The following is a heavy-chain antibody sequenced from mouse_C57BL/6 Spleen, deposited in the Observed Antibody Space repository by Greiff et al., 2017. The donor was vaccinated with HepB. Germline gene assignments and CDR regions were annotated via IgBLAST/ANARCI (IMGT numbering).Heavy chain of an antibody. Sequence: VQVVESGAELARPGASVKLSCKASGYTFTSYGISWVKQRTGQGLEWIGEIYPRSGNTYYNEKFKGKATLTADKSSSTAYMELRSLTSEDSAVYFCARKDHYGSTGYAMDYWGQGTSVTVSS. J-gene: IGHJ4*01. V-gene: IGHV1-81*01. CDR2: IYPRSGNT. CDR3: ARKDHYGSTGYAMDY. CDR1: GYTFTSYG. D-gene: IGHD1-1*01.